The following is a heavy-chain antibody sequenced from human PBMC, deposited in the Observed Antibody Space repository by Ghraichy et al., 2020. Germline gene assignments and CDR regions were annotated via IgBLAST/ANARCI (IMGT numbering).Heavy chain of an antibody. CDR1: GFSLSAYY. Sequence: LSLTCAASGFSLSAYYMTWIRQAPGKGLEWVAYISSGGTYMNYVDSVKGRFTISRDNAKNSLHLQMNSLTPEDTAVYYCARSPTDYSNDYWGQGTLVTVSS. CDR2: ISSGGTYM. CDR3: ARSPTDYSNDY. V-gene: IGHV3-11*06. D-gene: IGHD4-11*01. J-gene: IGHJ4*02.